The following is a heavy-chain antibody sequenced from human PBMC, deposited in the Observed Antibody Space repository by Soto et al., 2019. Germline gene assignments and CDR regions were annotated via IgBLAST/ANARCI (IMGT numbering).Heavy chain of an antibody. CDR2: INAGNGNT. J-gene: IGHJ6*02. Sequence: ASVKVSCKASGYTFTSYAMHWVRQAPGQRLEWMGWINAGNGNTKYSQKFQGRVTITRDTSASTAYMELSSLRSEDTAVYYCAGDWSSITICGAVTACYYGMDVWGQGTTVTVSS. CDR1: GYTFTSYA. V-gene: IGHV1-3*01. CDR3: AGDWSSITICGAVTACYYGMDV. D-gene: IGHD3-3*01.